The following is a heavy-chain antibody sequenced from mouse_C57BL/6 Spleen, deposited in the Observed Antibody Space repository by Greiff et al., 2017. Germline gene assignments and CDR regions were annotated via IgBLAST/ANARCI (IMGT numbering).Heavy chain of an antibody. V-gene: IGHV1-50*01. CDR2: IDPSDSYT. Sequence: VQLQQPGAELVKPGASVKLSCKASGYTFTSYWMQWVKQRPGQGLEWIGEIDPSDSYTNYNQKFKGKATLTVDTSSSTAYMQLSSLTSEDSAVYYCAGKYGYDAWFAYWGQGTLVTVSA. J-gene: IGHJ3*01. D-gene: IGHD2-2*01. CDR3: AGKYGYDAWFAY. CDR1: GYTFTSYW.